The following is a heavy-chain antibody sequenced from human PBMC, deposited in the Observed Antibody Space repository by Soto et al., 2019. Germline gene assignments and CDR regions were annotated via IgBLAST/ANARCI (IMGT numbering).Heavy chain of an antibody. CDR3: AREDSIIIPAVSDF. J-gene: IGHJ4*02. D-gene: IGHD2-2*01. V-gene: IGHV3-21*01. CDR2: VSKSDYT. Sequence: GGSLRLSCTVSGFPFNNYGINWVRQAPGKGLEWVSSVSKSDYTYYSDSVKGRFTISRDNAKNPVSLQKNTLRVEDTAVYYCAREDSIIIPAVSDFWGQGTLVTVSS. CDR1: GFPFNNYG.